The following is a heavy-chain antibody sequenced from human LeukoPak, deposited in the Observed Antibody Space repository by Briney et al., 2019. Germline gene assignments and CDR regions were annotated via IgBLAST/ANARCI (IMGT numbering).Heavy chain of an antibody. J-gene: IGHJ4*02. CDR1: EFTFDDYA. D-gene: IGHD6-19*01. CDR2: ISGDGGST. CDR3: AKDRGWYDY. Sequence: PGGSLNFSFQAPEFTFDDYAMHWVGQAPGKGLEWVSLISGDGGSTYYADSVKGRFTISRDNSKNSLYLQMNSLRTEDTALYHCAKDRGWYDYWGQGTLVTVSS. V-gene: IGHV3-43*02.